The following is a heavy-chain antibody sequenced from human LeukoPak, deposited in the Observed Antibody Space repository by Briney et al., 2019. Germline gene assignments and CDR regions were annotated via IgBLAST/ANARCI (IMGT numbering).Heavy chain of an antibody. J-gene: IGHJ4*02. V-gene: IGHV4-30-4*08. D-gene: IGHD5-12*01. Sequence: PSQTLSLTCTVSGGSISSDDYYWSWIRQPPGKGLEWIGYIYYSGSTYYNPSLKSRVTISVDTSKNQFSLKLSSVTAADTAVYYCAAVGFNSGYDRNYFDYWGQGTLVTVSS. CDR2: IYYSGST. CDR1: GGSISSDDYY. CDR3: AAVGFNSGYDRNYFDY.